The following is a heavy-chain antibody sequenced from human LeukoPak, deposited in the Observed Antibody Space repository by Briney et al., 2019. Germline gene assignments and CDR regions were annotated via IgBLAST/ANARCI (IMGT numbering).Heavy chain of an antibody. V-gene: IGHV3-21*01. D-gene: IGHD3-3*01. CDR2: ISSSSIYI. CDR1: GFTFSSYS. CDR3: ARNWVYYDFWSAPHDAFGI. Sequence: GGSLRLSCAASGFTFSSYSMNWVRQAPGKGLEWVSSISSSSIYIYYADSVKGRFTISRDNAKNSLYLQMNSLRAEDTAVYYCARNWVYYDFWSAPHDAFGIWGQGTMVTVSS. J-gene: IGHJ3*02.